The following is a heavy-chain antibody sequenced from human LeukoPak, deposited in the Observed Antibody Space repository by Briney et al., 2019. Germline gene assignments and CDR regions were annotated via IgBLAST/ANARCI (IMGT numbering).Heavy chain of an antibody. D-gene: IGHD3-10*01. V-gene: IGHV4-34*01. CDR1: GDSFTGYY. CDR2: INHSGST. CDR3: AREGSYSGSGSPPLDY. Sequence: SETLSLTCAVYGDSFTGYYWSWIRQPPGKGLEWIGEINHSGSTNYNPSLKSRVTISVDPSKNQFSLKLTSVTAADTAVYYCAREGSYSGSGSPPLDYWGQGTLVTVSS. J-gene: IGHJ4*02.